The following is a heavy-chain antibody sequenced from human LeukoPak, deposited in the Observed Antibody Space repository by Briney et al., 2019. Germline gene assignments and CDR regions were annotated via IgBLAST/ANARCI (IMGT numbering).Heavy chain of an antibody. CDR3: AGRFLEWLLDY. V-gene: IGHV4-39*01. CDR1: GGSISSSSYY. J-gene: IGHJ4*02. D-gene: IGHD3-3*01. CDR2: IYYSGST. Sequence: SETLFLTCTVSGGSISSSSYYWGWIRQPPGKGLEWIGTIYYSGSTYYNPSLKSRVTISVDTSKNQFSLKLSSVTAADTAVYYCAGRFLEWLLDYWGQGTLVTVSS.